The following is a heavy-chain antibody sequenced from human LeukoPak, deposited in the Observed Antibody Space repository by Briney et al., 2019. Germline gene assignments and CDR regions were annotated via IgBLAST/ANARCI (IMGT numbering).Heavy chain of an antibody. D-gene: IGHD2-2*01. J-gene: IGHJ4*02. CDR3: AKDLIQPGHYLDY. Sequence: PGGSLRLSCAASGFTFSTYDMSWVRQAPGKGLEWVSVISGSVAGTNYADSVKGRFTISRDNSKNTLYLQMNSLRAEDTALYYCAKDLIQPGHYLDYWGQGALVTVSS. CDR2: ISGSVAGT. V-gene: IGHV3-23*01. CDR1: GFTFSTYD.